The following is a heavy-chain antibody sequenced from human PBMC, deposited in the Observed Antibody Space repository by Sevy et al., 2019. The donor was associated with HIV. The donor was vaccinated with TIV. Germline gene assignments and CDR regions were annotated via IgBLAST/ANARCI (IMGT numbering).Heavy chain of an antibody. D-gene: IGHD1-1*01. V-gene: IGHV3-74*01. CDR1: GFTFSGYW. Sequence: GGSLRLSCAASGFTFSGYWMHWVRQAPGKGLVWVSSINRDGSRATFADSVRGRFTVSRDNAKNTLYLQMHSLRGEDTAVYYCARDRWDHWAFDIWGQGTMVTVSS. J-gene: IGHJ3*02. CDR3: ARDRWDHWAFDI. CDR2: INRDGSRA.